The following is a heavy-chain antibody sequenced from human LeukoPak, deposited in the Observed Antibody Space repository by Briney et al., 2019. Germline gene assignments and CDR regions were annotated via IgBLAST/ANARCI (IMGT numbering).Heavy chain of an antibody. Sequence: GGSLRLSCAASGFTFSSYWMSWVRQAPGKGLEWVANIKQDGSEKYYVDSVKGRFTISRDNAKNSLYLQMNSLRAEDTAVYYCAKLNTYYYDSSGYYYPEIDYWGQGTLVTVSS. V-gene: IGHV3-7*01. D-gene: IGHD3-22*01. CDR3: AKLNTYYYDSSGYYYPEIDY. CDR2: IKQDGSEK. CDR1: GFTFSSYW. J-gene: IGHJ4*02.